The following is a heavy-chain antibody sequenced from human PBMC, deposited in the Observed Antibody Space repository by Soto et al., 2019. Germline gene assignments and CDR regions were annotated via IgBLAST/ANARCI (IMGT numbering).Heavy chain of an antibody. D-gene: IGHD3-3*02. J-gene: IGHJ3*02. V-gene: IGHV2-5*01. CDR1: GFSLSTSGVG. CDR3: ARGLATLPVFAFDI. Sequence: QGTLKESGPTLVKPTQTLTLTCSFSGFSLSTSGVGVGWIRQSPGKALEWLALIYWSGDEHYRPSLKSRLSIIKDTYKNHVDLIMTDMDPVDTASYYCARGLATLPVFAFDIWGQGTMVTVSS. CDR2: IYWSGDE.